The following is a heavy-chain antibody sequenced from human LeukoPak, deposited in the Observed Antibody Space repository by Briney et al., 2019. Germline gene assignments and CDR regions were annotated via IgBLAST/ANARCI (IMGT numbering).Heavy chain of an antibody. D-gene: IGHD3-10*01. V-gene: IGHV3-7*01. CDR3: ARESGDYGSEGMPGYYYYMDV. CDR1: GFTFNRHS. J-gene: IGHJ6*03. CDR2: IKEDGTEK. Sequence: GGSLRLSCEVSGFTFNRHSMSWIRQAPGKGLEWVAKIKEDGTEKYYVGSVEGRFTISRDNARNTLFLQMNSLRVEDTAVYFCARESGDYGSEGMPGYYYYMDVWAKGTTVIVSS.